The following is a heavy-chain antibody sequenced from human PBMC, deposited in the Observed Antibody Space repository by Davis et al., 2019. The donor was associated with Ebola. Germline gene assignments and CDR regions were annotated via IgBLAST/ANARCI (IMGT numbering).Heavy chain of an antibody. J-gene: IGHJ4*02. D-gene: IGHD1-14*01. V-gene: IGHV4-38-2*02. CDR1: GYSISRGYY. Sequence: SETLSLTCTVSGYSISRGYYWGWIRQPPGMGLEWIGSNYHSGYTYYDPSLRGRVTKSVDTSKNQFSLRLSSLTAADTAVYYCARGKVISPEGAKTVDYWGQGTLVSVSS. CDR3: ARGKVISPEGAKTVDY. CDR2: NYHSGYT.